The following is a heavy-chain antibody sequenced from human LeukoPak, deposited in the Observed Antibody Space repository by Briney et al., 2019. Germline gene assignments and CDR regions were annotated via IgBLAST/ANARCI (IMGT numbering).Heavy chain of an antibody. J-gene: IGHJ3*02. CDR1: GFTFNSYT. CDR3: ARDPTSSWETAFDI. CDR2: IDSSSSYI. D-gene: IGHD1-26*01. Sequence: GGSLRLSCAASGFTFNSYTLNWVRQAPGKGLEWGSSIDSSSSYIYYADSVKGRFTISRDNAKNSLYLQMNSLRAEDTAVYYCARDPTSSWETAFDIWGQGTMVTVSS. V-gene: IGHV3-21*01.